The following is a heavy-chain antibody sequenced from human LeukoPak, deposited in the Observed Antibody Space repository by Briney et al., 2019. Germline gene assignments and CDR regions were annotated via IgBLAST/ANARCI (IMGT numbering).Heavy chain of an antibody. J-gene: IGHJ4*02. V-gene: IGHV3-30*04. CDR2: ISYDGSYK. CDR1: GFTFSAYT. Sequence: GRSLRLSCAASGFTFSAYTMHWVRQAPGKGLEWVAVISYDGSYKYYADSVRGRFTLSRHNSKNTLYLQMHSLRAEHTAVYYCARGQRPYSSACLFDSWGQGTLVTVSP. CDR3: ARGQRPYSSACLFDS. D-gene: IGHD6-25*01.